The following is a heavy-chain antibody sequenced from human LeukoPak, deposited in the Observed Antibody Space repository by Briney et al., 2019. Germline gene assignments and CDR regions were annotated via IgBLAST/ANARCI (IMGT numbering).Heavy chain of an antibody. CDR1: GFTFSTYA. V-gene: IGHV3-23*01. CDR3: ARRITIFGVVMTYYYYGMDV. D-gene: IGHD3-3*01. CDR2: ISGSSAYT. Sequence: GGSLRLSCAASGFTFSTYAMNWVRQAPGKGLEWVSAISGSSAYTNYADSVKGRFTISRDNSKNTLYLQMNSLRAEDTAVYYCARRITIFGVVMTYYYYGMDVWGQGTTVTVSS. J-gene: IGHJ6*02.